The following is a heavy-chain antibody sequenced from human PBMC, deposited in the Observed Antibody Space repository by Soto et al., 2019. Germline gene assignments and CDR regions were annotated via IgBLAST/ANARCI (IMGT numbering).Heavy chain of an antibody. CDR1: GDSISGSY. V-gene: IGHV4-59*01. D-gene: IGHD2-2*01. CDR2: IYYTATT. J-gene: IGHJ6*04. Sequence: TSETLSLTCTVSGDSISGSYWAWIRQPPGKGLEWIGYIYYTATTNYNPSLKSRVTISLDTSKNQFSLKLTSVTAADTAVYYCARGPAMTHGYGMDVCGKRPMVTVSS. CDR3: ARGPAMTHGYGMDV.